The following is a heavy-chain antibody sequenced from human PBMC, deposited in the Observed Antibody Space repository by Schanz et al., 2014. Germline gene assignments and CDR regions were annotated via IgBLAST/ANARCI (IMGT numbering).Heavy chain of an antibody. D-gene: IGHD1-26*01. V-gene: IGHV3-23*01. CDR2: INTGVNT. J-gene: IGHJ2*01. Sequence: EVQLLESGGGLVQPGGSLRLSCAASGFTFSSYAMSWVRQAPGKGLEWVSAINTGVNTYYADSVRGRFTMSRDNFKGALYLQMSSLRAEDTAVYYCARNRGSGGQNWYFDLWGRGTLVTVSS. CDR3: ARNRGSGGQNWYFDL. CDR1: GFTFSSYA.